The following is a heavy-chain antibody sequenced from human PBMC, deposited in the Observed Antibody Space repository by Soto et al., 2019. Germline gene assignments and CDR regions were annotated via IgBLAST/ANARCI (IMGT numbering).Heavy chain of an antibody. V-gene: IGHV3-23*01. Sequence: PGGSLRLSCTASGFTFNTYAMAWVLQAPGKGLEWVSIISYGGGNIYYADSVKGRFTISRDNSRNTLYLQMDSLRAEDTAIYYCAKKRVQPTVPRDFAYRGQGARVTVSS. D-gene: IGHD4-4*01. CDR3: AKKRVQPTVPRDFAY. CDR2: ISYGGGNI. J-gene: IGHJ4*02. CDR1: GFTFNTYA.